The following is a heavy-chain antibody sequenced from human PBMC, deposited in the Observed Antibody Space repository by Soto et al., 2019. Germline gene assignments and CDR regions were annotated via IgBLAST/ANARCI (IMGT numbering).Heavy chain of an antibody. CDR2: ISAYNGNT. J-gene: IGHJ6*03. D-gene: IGHD5-18*01. CDR3: ARVARGYSYGFDFYYYYMDV. CDR1: GYTFTSYG. Sequence: ASVKVSCKAFGYTFTSYGISWVRQAPGQGLEWMGWISAYNGNTNYAQKLQGRVTMTTDTSTSTAYMELRSLRSDDTAVYYCARVARGYSYGFDFYYYYMDVWGKGTTVTVSS. V-gene: IGHV1-18*01.